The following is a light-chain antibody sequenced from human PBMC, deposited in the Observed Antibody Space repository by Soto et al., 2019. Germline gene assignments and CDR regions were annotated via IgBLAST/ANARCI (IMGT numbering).Light chain of an antibody. J-gene: IGLJ1*01. CDR1: SSDIGDSNY. CDR3: SSFRSSGTSYV. CDR2: DVS. Sequence: QSVLTQPASVSGPPGQSITISCTGTSSDIGDSNYVSWYQQHPGKAPKLVIYDVSNRPSGVSNRFSGSKSANTASLTISGLQAEDEADYYCSSFRSSGTSYVFGTGTKVTVL. V-gene: IGLV2-14*03.